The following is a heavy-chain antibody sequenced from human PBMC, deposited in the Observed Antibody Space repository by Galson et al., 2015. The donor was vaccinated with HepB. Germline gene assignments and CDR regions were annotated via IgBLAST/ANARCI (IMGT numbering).Heavy chain of an antibody. D-gene: IGHD3-22*01. CDR2: ISYDGSNK. V-gene: IGHV3-30-3*01. CDR3: AREAYYYDSSGYYHGAFDI. Sequence: SLRLSCAASGFTFSSYAMHWVRQAPGKGLEWVAVISYDGSNKYYADSVKGRFTISRDNSKNALYLQMNSLRAEDTAVYYCAREAYYYDSSGYYHGAFDIWGQGTMVTVSS. J-gene: IGHJ3*02. CDR1: GFTFSSYA.